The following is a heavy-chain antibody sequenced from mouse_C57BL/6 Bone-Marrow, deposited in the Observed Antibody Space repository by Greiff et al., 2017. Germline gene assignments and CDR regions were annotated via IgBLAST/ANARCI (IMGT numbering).Heavy chain of an antibody. J-gene: IGHJ2*01. V-gene: IGHV14-2*01. D-gene: IGHD2-12*01. CDR2: IDPEDGET. Sequence: DVKLQESGAELVKPGASVKLSCTASGFNIKDYYMHWVKQRTEQGLEWIGRIDPEDGETKYAPKFQGKATITADTSSNTAYLQLSSLTSEDTAVYYCASLYDGDYFDYWGQGTTLTVSS. CDR3: ASLYDGDYFDY. CDR1: GFNIKDYY.